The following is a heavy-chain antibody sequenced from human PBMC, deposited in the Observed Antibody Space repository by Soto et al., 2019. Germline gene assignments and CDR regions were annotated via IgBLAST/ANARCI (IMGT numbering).Heavy chain of an antibody. CDR3: AKDRVDTDYYYYYGMDV. V-gene: IGHV3-21*01. CDR2: ISSSSSYI. D-gene: IGHD5-18*01. J-gene: IGHJ6*02. CDR1: GFTFSSYS. Sequence: GGSLRLSCAASGFTFSSYSMNWVRQAPGKGLEWVSSISSSSSYIYYADSVKGRFTISRDNAKNSLYLQMNSLRAEDTAVYYCAKDRVDTDYYYYYGMDVWGQGTTVTVSS.